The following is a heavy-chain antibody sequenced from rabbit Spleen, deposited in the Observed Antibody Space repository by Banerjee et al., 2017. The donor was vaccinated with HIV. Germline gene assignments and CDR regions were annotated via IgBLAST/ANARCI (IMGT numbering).Heavy chain of an antibody. V-gene: IGHV1S40*01. Sequence: QSLEESGGGLVKPGGTLTLTCKASGFSLFIYWMCWVRQAPGKGLDLIGCIYAGGSGSTYSATWAKGRFTISKTSSTTVTLQMTSLTAADTATYFCARDLDGVIGWNFGWWGQGTLVTVS. CDR2: IYAGGSGST. D-gene: IGHD4-1*01. CDR3: ARDLDGVIGWNFGW. J-gene: IGHJ3*01. CDR1: GFSLFIYW.